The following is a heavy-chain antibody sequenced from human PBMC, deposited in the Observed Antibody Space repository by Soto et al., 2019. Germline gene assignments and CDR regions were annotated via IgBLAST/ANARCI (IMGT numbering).Heavy chain of an antibody. J-gene: IGHJ5*02. CDR2: INPHGGST. CDR1: RDTFTSYY. D-gene: IGHD1-26*01. CDR3: ARXSGGNFRIIIEGTNWFAP. Sequence: ASVKVSCKAPRDTFTSYYINWVRQAPGQGLEWMGVINPHGGSTAYAQKFKGRVTLTRDTSASTVYMEVSSLTSEDTAMYYCARXSGGNFRIIIEGTNWFAPWGQGTLVTVSS. V-gene: IGHV1-46*01.